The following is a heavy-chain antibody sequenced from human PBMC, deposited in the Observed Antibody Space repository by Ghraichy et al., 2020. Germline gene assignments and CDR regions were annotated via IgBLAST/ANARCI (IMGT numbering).Heavy chain of an antibody. CDR1: GGSFSGYY. J-gene: IGHJ5*02. Sequence: SETLSLTCAVYGGSFSGYYWSWIRQPPGKGLEWIGEINHSGSTNYNLSLKSRVTISVDTSKNQFSLKLSSVTAADTAVYYCARGQGNMVRGVISWFDPWGQGTLVTVSS. D-gene: IGHD3-10*01. V-gene: IGHV4-34*01. CDR2: INHSGST. CDR3: ARGQGNMVRGVISWFDP.